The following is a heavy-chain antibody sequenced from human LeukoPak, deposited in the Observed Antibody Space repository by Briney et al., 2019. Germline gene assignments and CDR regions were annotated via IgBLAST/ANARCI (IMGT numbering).Heavy chain of an antibody. J-gene: IGHJ4*02. CDR3: AKSTVRMAAAGDFDY. CDR1: GFTVSSNY. CDR2: IYSGGST. D-gene: IGHD6-13*01. V-gene: IGHV3-53*01. Sequence: GGSLRLSCAASGFTVSSNYMSWVRQAPGKGLEWVSVIYSGGSTYYADSVKGRFTISRDNSKNTLYLQMNSLRADDTAVYYCAKSTVRMAAAGDFDYWGQGTLSPSPQ.